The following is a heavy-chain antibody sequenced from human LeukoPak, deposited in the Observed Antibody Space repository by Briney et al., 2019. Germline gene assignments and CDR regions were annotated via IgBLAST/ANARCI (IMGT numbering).Heavy chain of an antibody. Sequence: SETLSLTCTVSGGSISSYYWSWIRQPPGKGLEWIGYIYHSGSTYYNPSLKSRVTISVDRSKNQFSLKLSSVTAADTAVYYCASVLRDYFDYWGQGTLVTVSS. V-gene: IGHV4-59*12. D-gene: IGHD3-10*01. CDR1: GGSISSYY. CDR2: IYHSGST. J-gene: IGHJ4*02. CDR3: ASVLRDYFDY.